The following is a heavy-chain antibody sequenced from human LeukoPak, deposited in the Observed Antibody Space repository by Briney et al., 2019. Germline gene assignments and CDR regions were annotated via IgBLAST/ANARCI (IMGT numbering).Heavy chain of an antibody. V-gene: IGHV3-53*01. Sequence: GGSLRLSCAASGFTVSSNYMSWVRQAPGKGLEWVSIIYSGGSTYYADSVKGRFTISRDNSKNTLYLQMNSLRVEDTAVYYCTRVDSSGYYDYWGQGTLVTVSS. CDR1: GFTVSSNY. J-gene: IGHJ4*02. CDR2: IYSGGST. CDR3: TRVDSSGYYDY. D-gene: IGHD3-22*01.